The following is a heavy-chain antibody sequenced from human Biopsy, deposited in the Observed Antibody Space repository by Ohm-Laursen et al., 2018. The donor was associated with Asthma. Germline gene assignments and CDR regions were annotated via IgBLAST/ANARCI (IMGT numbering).Heavy chain of an antibody. D-gene: IGHD6-19*01. CDR1: RFNFRSYG. CDR2: ISYDGSNK. J-gene: IGHJ4*01. CDR3: ARDSSGSHFDY. V-gene: IGHV3-30*03. Sequence: SLRLSCAASRFNFRSYGMHWVRQAPGKGLEWLAIISYDGSNKVYADSVRGRFTIARDNSKNTLYLQMNSLRVDDTGVYYCARDSSGSHFDYWGHGTLVTVSS.